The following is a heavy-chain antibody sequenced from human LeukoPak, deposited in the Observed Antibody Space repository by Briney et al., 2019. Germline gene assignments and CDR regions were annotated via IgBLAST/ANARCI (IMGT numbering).Heavy chain of an antibody. D-gene: IGHD3-10*01. J-gene: IGHJ6*03. V-gene: IGHV4-59*01. CDR2: IYYSGST. CDR1: GGSISSYY. Sequence: PSETLSLTCTVSGGSISSYYWSWIRQPPGKGLEWIGYIYYSGSTNYNPSLKSRVTMSVDTSKNQFSLKVSSVTAADTAVYYCARVFDSGSQAYFYYMDVWGKGTTVTISS. CDR3: ARVFDSGSQAYFYYMDV.